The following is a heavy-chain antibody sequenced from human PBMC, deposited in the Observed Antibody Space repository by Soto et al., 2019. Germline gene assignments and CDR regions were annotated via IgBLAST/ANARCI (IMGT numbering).Heavy chain of an antibody. J-gene: IGHJ6*02. Sequence: ASVKVSCKASGYTFTSYYMHWVRQAPGQGLEWMGIINPSGGSTSYAQKFQGRVTMTGDTSTSTVYMELSSLRSEDTAVYYCARDLGGYGGNSGHYYYYGVDVWGQGTTVTAP. V-gene: IGHV1-46*01. CDR1: GYTFTSYY. CDR3: ARDLGGYGGNSGHYYYYGVDV. CDR2: INPSGGST. D-gene: IGHD3-16*01.